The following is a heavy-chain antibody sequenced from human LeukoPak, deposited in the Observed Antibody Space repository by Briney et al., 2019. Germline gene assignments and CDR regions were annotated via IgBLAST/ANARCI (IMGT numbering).Heavy chain of an antibody. V-gene: IGHV1-18*01. CDR1: GYSFTSYG. CDR2: ISAYNGNT. D-gene: IGHD2-15*01. Sequence: ASVKVSCKASGYSFTSYGISWVRQAPGQGLEWMGWISAYNGNTNYAQKLQGRVTMTTDTSTSTAYMELRSLRSDDTAVYYCASPFYYCSGGSCYLGEDAFDIWGQGTMVTVSS. CDR3: ASPFYYCSGGSCYLGEDAFDI. J-gene: IGHJ3*02.